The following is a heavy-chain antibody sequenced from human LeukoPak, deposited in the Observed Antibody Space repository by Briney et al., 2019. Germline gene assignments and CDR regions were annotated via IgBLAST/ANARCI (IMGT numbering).Heavy chain of an antibody. V-gene: IGHV1-8*01. CDR2: MNPNSGNT. Sequence: GASVKVSCKASGYTFTSYDINWVRQATGQGPEWMGWMNPNSGNTGYAQKFQGRVTMTRNTSISTAYMELSSLRSEDTAVYYCARLNFGSRYPSYAFDIWGQGTMVTVSS. D-gene: IGHD3-10*01. J-gene: IGHJ3*02. CDR1: GYTFTSYD. CDR3: ARLNFGSRYPSYAFDI.